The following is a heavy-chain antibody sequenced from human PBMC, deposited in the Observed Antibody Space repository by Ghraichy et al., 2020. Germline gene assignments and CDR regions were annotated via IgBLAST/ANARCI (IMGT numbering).Heavy chain of an antibody. V-gene: IGHV3-23*01. D-gene: IGHD6-13*01. CDR3: AKDLGCGSSWVLGDCGAAEYFQH. J-gene: IGHJ1*01. CDR2: ISGSGGST. CDR1: GFTFSSYA. Sequence: GGSLRLSCAASGFTFSSYAMSWVRQAPGKGLEWVSAISGSGGSTYYADSVKGRFTISRDNSKNTLYLQMNSLRAEDTAVYYCAKDLGCGSSWVLGDCGAAEYFQHWGQGTLVTVSS.